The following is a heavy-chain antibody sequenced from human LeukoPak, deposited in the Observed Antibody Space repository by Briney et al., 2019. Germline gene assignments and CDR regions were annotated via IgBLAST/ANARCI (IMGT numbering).Heavy chain of an antibody. J-gene: IGHJ6*02. Sequence: SETLSLTCAVYGGSFSGYYWSWIRQPPGKGLEWIGEINHSGSTNYNPSLKSRVTISVDTSKNQFSLKLSSVTAADTAVYYCAARALLWFGELAYYYGMDVWGQGTTVTVSS. CDR3: AARALLWFGELAYYYGMDV. CDR1: GGSFSGYY. CDR2: INHSGST. V-gene: IGHV4-34*01. D-gene: IGHD3-10*01.